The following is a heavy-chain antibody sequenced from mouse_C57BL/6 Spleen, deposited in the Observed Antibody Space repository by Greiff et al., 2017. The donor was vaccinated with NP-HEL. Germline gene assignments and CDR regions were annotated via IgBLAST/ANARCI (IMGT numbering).Heavy chain of an antibody. CDR1: GYTFTDYY. CDR2: INPNNGGT. Sequence: EVQLQQSGPELVKPGASVKISCKASGYTFTDYYMNWVKQSHGKSLEWIGDINPNNGGTSYNQKFKGKATLTVDKSSSTAYMELRSLTSEDSAVYYCARRRLRRAWFAYWGQGTLVTVSA. J-gene: IGHJ3*01. D-gene: IGHD2-2*01. CDR3: ARRRLRRAWFAY. V-gene: IGHV1-26*01.